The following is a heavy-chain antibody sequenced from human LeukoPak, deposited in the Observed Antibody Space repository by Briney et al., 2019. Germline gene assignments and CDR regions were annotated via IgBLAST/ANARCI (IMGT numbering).Heavy chain of an antibody. J-gene: IGHJ4*02. CDR1: GFTFDDYA. V-gene: IGHV3-43*02. CDR3: ARDSEQELRYVIGHFDY. CDR2: ISGDGGST. Sequence: GGSLRLSCAASGFTFDDYAMHWVRQAPGKGLEWVSLISGDGGSTYYADSVKGRFTISRDNSKNSLYLQMNSLRAEDTAVYYCARDSEQELRYVIGHFDYWGQGTLVTVSS. D-gene: IGHD1-7*01.